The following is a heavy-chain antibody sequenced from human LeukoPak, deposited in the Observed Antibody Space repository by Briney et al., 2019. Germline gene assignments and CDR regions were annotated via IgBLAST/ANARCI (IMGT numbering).Heavy chain of an antibody. CDR2: MNPNSGNT. CDR1: GYTFTSYD. Sequence: ASVKVSCKASGYTFTSYDMNWVRQATGQGLEWMGWMNPNSGNTGYAQKFQGRVTMTRNTSISTAYMELSSLRSEDTAVYYCARGSPPYYYYYMDVWGKGTTVTVSS. CDR3: ARGSPPYYYYYMDV. J-gene: IGHJ6*03. V-gene: IGHV1-8*01.